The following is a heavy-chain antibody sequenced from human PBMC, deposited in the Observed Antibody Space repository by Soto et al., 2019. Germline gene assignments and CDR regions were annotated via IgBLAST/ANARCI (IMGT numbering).Heavy chain of an antibody. J-gene: IGHJ4*02. CDR1: CGSISSYY. V-gene: IGHV4-59*12. CDR2: IYYSGST. CDR3: ARDGYSGYGTDY. Sequence: PSETLSLTCTVSCGSISSYYWSWIRQPPGKGLEWIGYIYYSGSTNYNPSLKSRVTISVDTSKNQFSLKLSSVTAADTAVYYCARDGYSGYGTDYWGQGTLVTVSS. D-gene: IGHD5-12*01.